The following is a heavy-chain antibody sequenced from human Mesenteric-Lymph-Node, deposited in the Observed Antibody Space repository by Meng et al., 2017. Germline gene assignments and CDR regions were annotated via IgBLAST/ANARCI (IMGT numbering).Heavy chain of an antibody. CDR2: IIPIFGTA. J-gene: IGHJ4*02. Sequence: QVQLVQSGAEVKKPGSSVKVSCKASGGTFSSYAISWVRQAPGQGLEWMGGIIPIFGTANYAQKFQGRVTITADTSISTAYMELSRLRSDDTAVYYCAREAGRDGYATPKFDYWGQGTLVTVSS. CDR3: AREAGRDGYATPKFDY. V-gene: IGHV1-69*06. D-gene: IGHD5-24*01. CDR1: GGTFSSYA.